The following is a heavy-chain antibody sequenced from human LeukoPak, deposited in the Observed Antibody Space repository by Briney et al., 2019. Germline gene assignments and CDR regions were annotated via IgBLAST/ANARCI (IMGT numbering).Heavy chain of an antibody. V-gene: IGHV3-11*01. CDR2: ISNSGNTI. J-gene: IGHJ4*02. Sequence: GGSLRLSCAASGFTFRDYALNWVRQAPGKGLEWVSYISNSGNTIKEADSVKGRFTISRDNAQNSLYLQMKSLRAEDTAVYYCARYRVITNDYFDYWGQGTLVSVSS. CDR3: ARYRVITNDYFDY. D-gene: IGHD3-16*01. CDR1: GFTFRDYA.